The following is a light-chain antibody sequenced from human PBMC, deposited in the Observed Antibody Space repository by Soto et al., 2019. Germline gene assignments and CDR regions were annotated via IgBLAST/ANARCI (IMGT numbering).Light chain of an antibody. CDR2: APS. V-gene: IGKV1-9*01. CDR1: QGIDTS. Sequence: ILLTQSPSSLSASVGDRVTITCRASQGIDTSLAWYQQKPGKAPKLLIYAPSNFQSGVPSRFSGSGSGTHCTLTISSLQPEDFANYYCQQLHGYPITFGQGTRLEI. CDR3: QQLHGYPIT. J-gene: IGKJ5*01.